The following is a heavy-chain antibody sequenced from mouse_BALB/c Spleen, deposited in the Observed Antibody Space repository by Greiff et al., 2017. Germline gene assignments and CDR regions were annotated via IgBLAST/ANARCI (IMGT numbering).Heavy chain of an antibody. Sequence: QVQLQQPGAELVKPGTSVQLSFKASGYNFTSYWINWVKLRPGQGLEWIGVIYPGSGSTNYNENFKSKATLTVDKSSSTSYMQLSSLTSEDSAVFYCPRWLPPPSYIDDWGQGTTLTDAS. V-gene: IGHV1-55*01. CDR2: IYPGSGST. J-gene: IGHJ2*01. CDR1: GYNFTSYW. CDR3: PRWLPPPSYIDD. D-gene: IGHD2-2*01.